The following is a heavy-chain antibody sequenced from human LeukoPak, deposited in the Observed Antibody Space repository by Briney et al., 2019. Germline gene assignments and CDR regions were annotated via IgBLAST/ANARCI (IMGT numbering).Heavy chain of an antibody. CDR2: ISGSGGST. V-gene: IGHV3-23*01. CDR3: ATDRPADIVVVPAPFGFQH. D-gene: IGHD2-2*01. Sequence: GGSLRLSCAASGFTFSSYAMSWVRQTPGKGLEWVSAISGSGGSTYYADSVKGRFTISRDNSKNTLYLQMNSLRAEDTAVYYCATDRPADIVVVPAPFGFQHWGQGTLVTVSS. J-gene: IGHJ1*01. CDR1: GFTFSSYA.